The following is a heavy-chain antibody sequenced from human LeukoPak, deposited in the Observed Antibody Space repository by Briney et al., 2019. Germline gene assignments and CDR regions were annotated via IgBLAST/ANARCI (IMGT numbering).Heavy chain of an antibody. J-gene: IGHJ4*02. CDR1: GFTFSSYG. V-gene: IGHV3-33*01. Sequence: AGGSLRLSCAASGFTFSSYGMRWVRQAPGKGLEWVAVIWYDGSNKYYADSVKGRFTISRDNSKNTLYLQMNSLRAEDTAVYYCARGRSSGYYYDYWGQGTLVTVSS. CDR3: ARGRSSGYYYDY. CDR2: IWYDGSNK. D-gene: IGHD3-22*01.